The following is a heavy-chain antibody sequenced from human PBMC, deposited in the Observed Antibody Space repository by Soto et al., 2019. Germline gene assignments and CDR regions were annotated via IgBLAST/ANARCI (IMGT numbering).Heavy chain of an antibody. J-gene: IGHJ6*02. V-gene: IGHV3-53*01. CDR3: ARDLNTAWDAVGYDFYYGLDV. CDR2: IYSGGNT. Sequence: GGSLRLSCVASGFNVRSRYMSWVRLAPGKGLEWVSIIYSGGNTYYADSVEGRFTISRDGSKNTRFLQMNSLRAEDTAVYYCARDLNTAWDAVGYDFYYGLDVWGQGTTVTVSS. D-gene: IGHD5-18*01. CDR1: GFNVRSRY.